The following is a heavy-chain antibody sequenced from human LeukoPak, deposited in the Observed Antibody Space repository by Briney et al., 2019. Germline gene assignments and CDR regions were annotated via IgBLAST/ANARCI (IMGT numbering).Heavy chain of an antibody. V-gene: IGHV3-23*01. CDR3: AVMHGYYDGSGYWVQ. Sequence: GGSLRLSCAASGFTFSSYGVSWVRQAPGQGLEWVSFITTGGASTSCADSVKGRFTISRDNPRNTLYMQMNSLRDEDTALYYCAVMHGYYDGSGYWVQWGQGTLVTVSS. CDR2: ITTGGAST. J-gene: IGHJ4*02. CDR1: GFTFSSYG. D-gene: IGHD3-22*01.